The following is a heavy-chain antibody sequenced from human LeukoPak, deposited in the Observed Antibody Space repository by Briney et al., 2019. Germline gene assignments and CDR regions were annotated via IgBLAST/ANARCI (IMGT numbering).Heavy chain of an antibody. CDR2: TYYRSKWYN. CDR3: ARDRNGMDV. CDR1: GDSVSTNSAA. J-gene: IGHJ6*04. Sequence: SQTLSLTCAISGDSVSTNSAAWNWIRQSPLRGLEWLGRTYYRSKWYNDYAVSVKSRITITPDRSRNQFSLHLNSVTPEDTAIYYCARDRNGMDVWGKGTTVAVSS. V-gene: IGHV6-1*01.